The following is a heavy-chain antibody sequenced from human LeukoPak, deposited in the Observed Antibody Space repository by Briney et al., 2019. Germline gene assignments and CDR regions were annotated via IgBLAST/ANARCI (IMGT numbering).Heavy chain of an antibody. CDR1: GFTFSSYW. CDR3: ARDAKDYGDYVFNY. CDR2: IKQDGSEK. V-gene: IGHV3-7*01. D-gene: IGHD4-17*01. Sequence: GGSLRLSCAASGFTFSSYWMGWVRQAPGKGLEWVANIKQDGSEKYYVDSVKGRFTISRDNAKNSLYLQMNSLRAEDTAVYYCARDAKDYGDYVFNYWGQGTLVTVSS. J-gene: IGHJ4*02.